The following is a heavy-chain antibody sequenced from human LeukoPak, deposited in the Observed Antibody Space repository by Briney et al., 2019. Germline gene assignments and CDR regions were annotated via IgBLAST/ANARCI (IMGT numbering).Heavy chain of an antibody. D-gene: IGHD2-2*01. Sequence: SETLSLTCTVSGGSISRHYWSWIRQPPGKGLEWIGYIYYSGSTNYNPSLKSRVTISVDTSKNQFSLKLSSVTAADTAVYYCARAKYCSSTSCYLLGNYYYYYMDVWGKGTTVTVSS. CDR2: IYYSGST. V-gene: IGHV4-59*11. CDR3: ARAKYCSSTSCYLLGNYYYYYMDV. CDR1: GGSISRHY. J-gene: IGHJ6*03.